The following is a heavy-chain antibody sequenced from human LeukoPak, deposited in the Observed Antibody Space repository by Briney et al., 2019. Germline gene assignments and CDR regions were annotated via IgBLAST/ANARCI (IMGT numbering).Heavy chain of an antibody. CDR3: ARKKSIAAGGFDP. D-gene: IGHD6-6*01. CDR1: GGALTNYY. Sequence: NPSETLSLTCTVSGGALTNYYWSWIRQPPGKGLEWIGYIYYSGSTNYNPSLKSRVTISVDTSKNQFSLKLSSVTAADTAVYYCARKKSIAAGGFDPWGQGTLVTVSS. V-gene: IGHV4-59*01. J-gene: IGHJ5*02. CDR2: IYYSGST.